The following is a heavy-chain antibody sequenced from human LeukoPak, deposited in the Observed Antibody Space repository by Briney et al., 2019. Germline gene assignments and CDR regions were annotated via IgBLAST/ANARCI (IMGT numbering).Heavy chain of an antibody. J-gene: IGHJ4*02. Sequence: PGGSLRLSCAASGFTFSSNYMSWVRQAPGKGLEWVAVTSSDLNVKLYADSVKGRFTISRDNSRSTLYLQMNSLRPEDTAIYYCAREGYYGSGSPPSLYFDYWGQGTLVTVSS. CDR1: GFTFSSNY. CDR2: TSSDLNVK. D-gene: IGHD3-10*01. V-gene: IGHV3-30*03. CDR3: AREGYYGSGSPPSLYFDY.